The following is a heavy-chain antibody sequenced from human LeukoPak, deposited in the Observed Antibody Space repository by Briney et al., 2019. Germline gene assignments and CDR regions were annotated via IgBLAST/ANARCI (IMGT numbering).Heavy chain of an antibody. Sequence: GGSLRLSCAASGFTFSSYWMHWVRQAPGKGLVWVSRINSDGSSTSYADSVKGRFTISRDNAKNTLYLQMNSLRAEDTAVYYCARAMYYDSSGYAFDIWGQGTMVTVSS. J-gene: IGHJ3*02. D-gene: IGHD3-22*01. CDR1: GFTFSSYW. V-gene: IGHV3-74*01. CDR3: ARAMYYDSSGYAFDI. CDR2: INSDGSST.